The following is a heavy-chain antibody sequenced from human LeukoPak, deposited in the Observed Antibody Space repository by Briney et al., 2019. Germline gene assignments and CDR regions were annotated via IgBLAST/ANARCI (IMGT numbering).Heavy chain of an antibody. J-gene: IGHJ4*02. CDR1: GFTFTTYG. D-gene: IGHD3-22*01. CDR3: ARDFRYHDSSGYYSFDY. V-gene: IGHV3-48*02. CDR2: LSGRSNSI. Sequence: GGSLRLSCAASGFTFTTYGMNWIRQDPGKGLEWVSYLSGRSNSIYYAESVKGRFTISRDNAKSSLYLQMNSLRDEDTAVYYCARDFRYHDSSGYYSFDYWGQGTLVTVSS.